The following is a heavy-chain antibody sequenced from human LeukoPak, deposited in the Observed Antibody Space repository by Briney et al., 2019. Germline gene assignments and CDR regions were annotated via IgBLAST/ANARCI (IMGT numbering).Heavy chain of an antibody. D-gene: IGHD6-19*01. CDR1: GFTFSSYA. V-gene: IGHV3-30-3*01. CDR2: ILYDGSNK. CDR3: ARVAAVAGDRDY. Sequence: GGSLRLSCAASGFTFSSYAMHWVRQAPGKGLEWVAVILYDGSNKYYADSVKGRFTISRDNSKNTLYLQMNSLRAEDTAVYYCARVAAVAGDRDYWGQGTLVTVSS. J-gene: IGHJ4*02.